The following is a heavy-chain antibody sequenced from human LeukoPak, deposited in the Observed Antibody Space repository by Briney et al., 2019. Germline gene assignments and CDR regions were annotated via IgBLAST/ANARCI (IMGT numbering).Heavy chain of an antibody. CDR2: IYSSGNT. CDR1: GDSISSGYSY. J-gene: IGHJ3*02. V-gene: IGHV4-30-4*01. D-gene: IGHD6-19*01. CDR3: ARDLAYRSSLRGTFDI. Sequence: SETLSLTCTVSGDSISSGYSYWSWIRQPPGKGLEWIGYIYSSGNTYYNPSLKSLITMSVDTSKNQFSLKLTSVTAADTAVYYCARDLAYRSSLRGTFDIWGQGTKVTVSS.